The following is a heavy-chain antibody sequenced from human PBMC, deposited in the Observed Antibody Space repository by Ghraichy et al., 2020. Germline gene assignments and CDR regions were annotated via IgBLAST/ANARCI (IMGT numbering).Heavy chain of an antibody. D-gene: IGHD4-23*01. CDR3: AKGGAAMVTPGDYYYGMDV. CDR2: ISGSGGST. V-gene: IGHV3-23*01. J-gene: IGHJ6*02. Sequence: GGSLRLSCAASGFTFSSYAMSWVRQAPGKGLEWVSAISGSGGSTYYADSVKGRFTISRDNSKNTLYLQMNSLRAEDTAVYYCAKGGAAMVTPGDYYYGMDVWGQGTTVTVSS. CDR1: GFTFSSYA.